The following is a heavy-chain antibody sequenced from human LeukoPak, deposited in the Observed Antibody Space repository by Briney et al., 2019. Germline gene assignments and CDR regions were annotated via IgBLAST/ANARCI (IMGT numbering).Heavy chain of an antibody. CDR3: ASYDPSFDY. D-gene: IGHD3-3*01. CDR2: IYYSGST. Sequence: SETLSLTCTVSGGSISSSSYYWGWIRQPPGKGLEWIGSIYYSGSTYYNPSLKSRITISVDTSKNQFSLKLSSVTAADTAVYYCASYDPSFDYRGQGTLVTVSS. J-gene: IGHJ4*02. V-gene: IGHV4-39*01. CDR1: GGSISSSSYY.